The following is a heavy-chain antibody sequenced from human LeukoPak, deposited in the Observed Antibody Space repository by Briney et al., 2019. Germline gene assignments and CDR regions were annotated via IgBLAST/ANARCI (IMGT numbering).Heavy chain of an antibody. CDR1: GYTFTSYV. D-gene: IGHD2-15*01. CDR2: IRAYNGNT. J-gene: IGHJ4*02. V-gene: IGHV1-18*01. CDR3: ARDTGGRHGYCSSGSCYSGYFDY. Sequence: ASVKVSCKASGYTFTSYVISWGRQAPGQGLEWMGWIRAYNGNTNYAQKLQGRVTMTTDTSTSTAYMDLSRLRSDDTAVYYCARDTGGRHGYCSSGSCYSGYFDYWGQGTLVTVSS.